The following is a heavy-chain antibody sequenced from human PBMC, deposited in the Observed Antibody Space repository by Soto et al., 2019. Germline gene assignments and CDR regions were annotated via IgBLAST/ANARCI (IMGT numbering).Heavy chain of an antibody. J-gene: IGHJ3*02. Sequence: EVQLLESGGGLVQPGESLRLSCAASGFTFSSYAMSWVRQAPGKGLEWVSALSGSGGSPYYADTVKGRFTISRDNSNNTLFPQMNSLRADDTAVYYCAKATVTTRGSFDIWGQGTMVTVSS. CDR1: GFTFSSYA. V-gene: IGHV3-23*01. CDR3: AKATVTTRGSFDI. CDR2: LSGSGGSP. D-gene: IGHD4-17*01.